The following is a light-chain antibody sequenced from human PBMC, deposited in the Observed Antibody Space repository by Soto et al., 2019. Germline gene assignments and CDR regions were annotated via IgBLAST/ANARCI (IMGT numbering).Light chain of an antibody. Sequence: QSVLTQPASVSDSPGQSITISCIGTSSDIGVFYHVSWHQQHPGKAPKLIIYDVSNRPSGVSNRFSGSKTGNTASLIISGRHAEDEADYYCSSYTSSSSYVFGSGTKLTVL. CDR1: SSDIGVFYH. CDR3: SSYTSSSSYV. J-gene: IGLJ1*01. CDR2: DVS. V-gene: IGLV2-14*03.